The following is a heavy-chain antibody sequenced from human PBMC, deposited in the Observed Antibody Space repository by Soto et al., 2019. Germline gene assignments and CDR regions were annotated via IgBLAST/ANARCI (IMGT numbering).Heavy chain of an antibody. J-gene: IGHJ4*02. CDR1: GYTFTTYD. Sequence: QVLLVQSGAEVKKPGASVQISCKASGYTFTTYDMHWVRQAPGQRLEWMGSINANNGNPKYSQRFQGRATFTRDTSATTGYMDLSSLISEDTAVYDCDVSRGWWAFPYGGQGTLVTVSS. D-gene: IGHD6-13*01. V-gene: IGHV1-3*01. CDR3: DVSRGWWAFPY. CDR2: INANNGNP.